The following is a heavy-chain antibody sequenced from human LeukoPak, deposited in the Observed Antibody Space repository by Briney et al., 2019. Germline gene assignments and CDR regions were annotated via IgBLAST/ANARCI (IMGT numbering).Heavy chain of an antibody. Sequence: SVKVSCKASGGTFSSYAISWVRQAPGQGLEWMGGIIPIFGTANYAQKFQGRVTITADESTSTAYMELSSLRSEDTAVYYCASGLSLARHFDYWGQGALVTVSS. CDR2: IIPIFGTA. CDR3: ASGLSLARHFDY. V-gene: IGHV1-69*13. D-gene: IGHD6-6*01. CDR1: GGTFSSYA. J-gene: IGHJ4*02.